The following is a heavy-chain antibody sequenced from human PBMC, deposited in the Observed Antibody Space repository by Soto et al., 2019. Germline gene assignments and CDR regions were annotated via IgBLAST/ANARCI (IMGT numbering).Heavy chain of an antibody. CDR3: AREGRYCSGGSCYPDI. CDR1: GGTFSSYT. CDR2: IIPILGIA. J-gene: IGHJ3*02. V-gene: IGHV1-69*04. D-gene: IGHD2-15*01. Sequence: SVKVSCKASGGTFSSYTISWVRQAPGQGLEWMGRIIPILGIANYAQKFQGRVTITADKSTSTAYMELSSLRSEDTAVYYCAREGRYCSGGSCYPDIWGQGTMVTVSS.